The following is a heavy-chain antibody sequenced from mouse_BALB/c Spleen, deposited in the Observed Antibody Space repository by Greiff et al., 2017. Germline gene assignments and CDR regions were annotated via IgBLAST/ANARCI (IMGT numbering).Heavy chain of an antibody. Sequence: EVKLVESGTVLARPGASVKMSCKASGYSFTSYWMHWVKQRPGQGLEWIGAIYPGNSDTSYNQKFKGKAKLTAVTSASTAYMELSSLTNEDSAVYYCTRSGYDLAWFAYWGQGTLVTVSA. V-gene: IGHV1-5*01. CDR3: TRSGYDLAWFAY. D-gene: IGHD2-3*01. J-gene: IGHJ3*01. CDR2: IYPGNSDT. CDR1: GYSFTSYW.